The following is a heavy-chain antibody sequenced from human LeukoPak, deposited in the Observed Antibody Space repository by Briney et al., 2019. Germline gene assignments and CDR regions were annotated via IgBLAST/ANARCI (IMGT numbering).Heavy chain of an antibody. Sequence: PSETLSLTCTVSGGSISSYFWSWIRQPPGKGLEWIGYIYYSGSTNYNPSLKSRVTISVDTSKNQFSLKLSSVTAADTAVYYCARKNAAAATAFDYWGQGTLGAVCS. D-gene: IGHD6-13*01. CDR2: IYYSGST. J-gene: IGHJ4*02. V-gene: IGHV4-59*01. CDR3: ARKNAAAATAFDY. CDR1: GGSISSYF.